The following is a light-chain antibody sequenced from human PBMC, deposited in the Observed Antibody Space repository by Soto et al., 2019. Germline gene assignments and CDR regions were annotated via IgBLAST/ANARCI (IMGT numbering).Light chain of an antibody. CDR2: EVS. V-gene: IGLV2-8*01. J-gene: IGLJ2*01. CDR1: SSDVGGYKY. CDR3: SSYAGSNNLV. Sequence: QSALTQPPSASGSPGQSVTISCTGTSSDVGGYKYVSWYQQHPGKAPKVVIYEVSERPSGVPDRFSGSKSGNTASLTVSGLQAEDEGDYYCSSYAGSNNLVFGGGTKVTVL.